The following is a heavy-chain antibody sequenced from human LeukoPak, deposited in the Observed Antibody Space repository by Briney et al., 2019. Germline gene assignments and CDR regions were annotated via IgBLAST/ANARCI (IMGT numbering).Heavy chain of an antibody. V-gene: IGHV4-39*07. D-gene: IGHD3-10*01. J-gene: IGHJ3*02. CDR1: GGSISSSSYY. CDR3: ARSLYTMVRGVGAFDI. Sequence: ASETLSLTCTVSGGSISSSSYYWGWIRQPPGKGLEWIGSIYYSGSTYYNPSLKSRVTISVDTSKNQFSLKLSSVTAADTAVYYCARSLYTMVRGVGAFDIWGQGTMVTVSS. CDR2: IYYSGST.